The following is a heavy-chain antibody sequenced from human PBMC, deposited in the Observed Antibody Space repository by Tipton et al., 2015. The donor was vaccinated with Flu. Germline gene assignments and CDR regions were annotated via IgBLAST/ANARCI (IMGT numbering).Heavy chain of an antibody. CDR2: ISGSGGST. V-gene: IGHV3-23*01. Sequence: GSLRLSCAASGFTFSSYAMSWVRQAPGKGLEWVSAISGSGGSTYYADSVKGRFTISRDNSKNMVYLQMNSLRAEDTAVYYCARDSDYGSGSYWIDYWGQGTLVIVSS. CDR1: GFTFSSYA. CDR3: ARDSDYGSGSYWIDY. J-gene: IGHJ4*02. D-gene: IGHD3-10*01.